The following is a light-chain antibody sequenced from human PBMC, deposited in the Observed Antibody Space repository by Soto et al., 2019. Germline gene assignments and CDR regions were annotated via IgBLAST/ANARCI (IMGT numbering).Light chain of an antibody. Sequence: EIVLTQSPCTLSLSPGERAILSCSASQSVSSSYLAWYQHKPGQAPRLLIYGASIRATDIPDRFSGSGSGTDFTLTITRLEPEDFAVYYCQQYGSSPGTFGQGTKVDIK. V-gene: IGKV3-20*01. J-gene: IGKJ1*01. CDR1: QSVSSSY. CDR3: QQYGSSPGT. CDR2: GAS.